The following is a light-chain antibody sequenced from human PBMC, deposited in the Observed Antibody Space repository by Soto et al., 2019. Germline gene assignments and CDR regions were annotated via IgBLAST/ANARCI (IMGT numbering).Light chain of an antibody. CDR3: AAWDDSLNAWV. CDR1: SSNIGAGYD. Sequence: QSVLTQPPSVSGAPGQRVTISCTGSSSNIGAGYDVHWYLQLPGTAPKLLIYANNQRPSGVPDRFSGSRSGTSASLAVTGLQPDDEAYYYCAAWDDSLNAWVFGGGTKLTVL. CDR2: ANN. V-gene: IGLV1-40*01. J-gene: IGLJ3*02.